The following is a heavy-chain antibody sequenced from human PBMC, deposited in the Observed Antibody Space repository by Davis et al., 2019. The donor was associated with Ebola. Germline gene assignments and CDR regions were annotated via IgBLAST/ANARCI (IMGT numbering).Heavy chain of an antibody. V-gene: IGHV3-48*03. CDR3: ARERRHIVGATGGFDY. Sequence: GESLKISCAASGFTFSSYEMNWVRQAPGKGLEWVSYISSSGSTIYYADSVKGRFTISRDNAKNSLYLQMNSLRAEDTAVYYCARERRHIVGATGGFDYWGQGTLVTVSS. D-gene: IGHD1-26*01. CDR2: ISSSGSTI. CDR1: GFTFSSYE. J-gene: IGHJ4*02.